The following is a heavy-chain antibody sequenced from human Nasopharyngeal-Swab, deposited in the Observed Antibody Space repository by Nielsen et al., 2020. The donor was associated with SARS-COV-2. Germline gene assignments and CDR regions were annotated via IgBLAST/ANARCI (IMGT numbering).Heavy chain of an antibody. CDR3: ARDVVVVPAANQFYYYGMDV. CDR2: ISSSGSTI. Sequence: GGSLRFSCAASGFTFSDYYMSWIRQAPGKGLEWVSYISSSGSTIYYADSVKGRFTISRDNAKNSLYLQMNSLRAEDTAVYYCARDVVVVPAANQFYYYGMDVWGQGTTVTVSS. V-gene: IGHV3-11*01. J-gene: IGHJ6*02. CDR1: GFTFSDYY. D-gene: IGHD2-2*01.